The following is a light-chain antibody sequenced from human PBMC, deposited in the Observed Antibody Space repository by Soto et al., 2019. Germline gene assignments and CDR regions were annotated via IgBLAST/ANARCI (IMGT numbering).Light chain of an antibody. Sequence: QSVLTQPPSASGTPGQRVTISRSGDSSKIGSDSLNWYQQLPGTAPKLLIYNNNQRPSGVPDRFSGSKSGTSASLAISGLQSEDEADYYCAAWDDSLNAYVVGTGTKLTVL. CDR3: AAWDDSLNAYV. CDR1: SSKIGSDS. J-gene: IGLJ1*01. V-gene: IGLV1-44*01. CDR2: NNN.